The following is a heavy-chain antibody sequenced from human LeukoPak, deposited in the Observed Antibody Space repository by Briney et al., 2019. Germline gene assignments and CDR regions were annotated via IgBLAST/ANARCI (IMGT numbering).Heavy chain of an antibody. J-gene: IGHJ4*02. CDR1: GFTFSSYG. D-gene: IGHD6-19*01. CDR2: IRYDGSNK. V-gene: IGHV3-30*02. Sequence: PGGSLRLSCAASGFTFSSYGMHWVRQAPGKGLEGVAFIRYDGSNKYYADSVNGRFTISRDNSKNTLYLQMNSLRAEDTAVYYCAIFGKRWLTTNDYWGQGTLVTVSS. CDR3: AIFGKRWLTTNDY.